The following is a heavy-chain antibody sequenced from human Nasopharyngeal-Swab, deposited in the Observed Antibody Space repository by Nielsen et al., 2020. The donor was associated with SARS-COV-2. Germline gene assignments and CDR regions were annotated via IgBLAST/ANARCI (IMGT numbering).Heavy chain of an antibody. CDR2: IYYDGNT. CDR3: ARQQEGYYYYYGMDV. Sequence: GHAPWKGLQHFGTIYYDGNTYYDPSLKGRLSISVDTSRDQFSLKLSSVTAADTAIYFCARQQEGYYYYYGMDVWGQGTPVTVSS. J-gene: IGHJ6*02. V-gene: IGHV4-39*01.